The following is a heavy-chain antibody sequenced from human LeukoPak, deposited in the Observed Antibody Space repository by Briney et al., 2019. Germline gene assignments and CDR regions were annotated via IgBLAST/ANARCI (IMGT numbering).Heavy chain of an antibody. V-gene: IGHV4-59*01. D-gene: IGHD3-22*01. J-gene: IGHJ4*02. CDR3: AREGDYDSGGYSTFDY. CDR2: ISYTGST. CDR1: GGSISGYY. Sequence: SETLSLTCTVSGGSISGYYWSWIRQPPGKGLEWSRYISYTGSTKYNPSLESRVTISVDTSKKQFALNLSSVTAADTAVYYCAREGDYDSGGYSTFDYWGQGTLVTVSS.